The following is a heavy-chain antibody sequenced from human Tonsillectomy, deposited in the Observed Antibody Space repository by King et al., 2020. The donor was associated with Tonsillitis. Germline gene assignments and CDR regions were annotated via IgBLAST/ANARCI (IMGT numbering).Heavy chain of an antibody. CDR1: GYTFTSNG. CDR2: ISAYNGNT. CDR3: ARVSGDYEILTGFDY. V-gene: IGHV1-18*04. D-gene: IGHD3-9*01. J-gene: IGHJ4*02. Sequence: QLVQSGAEVKKPGASVKVSCKASGYTFTSNGISWVRQAPGQGLEWMGWISAYNGNTNYAQKVQGRVTMTKDTSTTTAYMELKSLRFDDTAVYYCARVSGDYEILTGFDYWGQGSLVTVSS.